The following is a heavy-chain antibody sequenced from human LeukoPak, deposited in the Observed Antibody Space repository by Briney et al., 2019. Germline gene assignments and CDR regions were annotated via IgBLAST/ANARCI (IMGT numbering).Heavy chain of an antibody. D-gene: IGHD5-12*01. J-gene: IGHJ4*02. V-gene: IGHV3-53*05. CDR1: GVTVGNNY. CDR3: ARDRGHSGYDLYDY. Sequence: GGSLRLTCAASGVTVGNNYMSWVRQPPGKGLEWISVIYSDGSIYYADSVKGRFTISRDSSENTLYLQMNSLRAEDTAVYYCARDRGHSGYDLYDYWGQGTLVTVSS. CDR2: IYSDGSI.